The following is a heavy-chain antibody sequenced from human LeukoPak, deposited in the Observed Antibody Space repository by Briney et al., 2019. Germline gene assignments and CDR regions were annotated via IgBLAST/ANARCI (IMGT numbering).Heavy chain of an antibody. J-gene: IGHJ4*02. CDR2: IIPIFGTA. D-gene: IGHD3-10*01. V-gene: IGHV1-69*01. CDR1: GGTFSSYA. Sequence: SVKVPCKASGGTFSSYAISWVRQAPGQGLEWMGGIIPIFGTANYAQKFQGRVTITADESTSTAYMELSSPRSEDTAVYYCARENYYGSGSYYMGWGQGTLVTVSS. CDR3: ARENYYGSGSYYMG.